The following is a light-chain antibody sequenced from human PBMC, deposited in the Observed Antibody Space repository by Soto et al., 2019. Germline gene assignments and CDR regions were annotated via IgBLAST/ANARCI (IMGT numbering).Light chain of an antibody. Sequence: DVVMTQSPLSLPVTLGQPASISCRSSQSLVYSDGNTYLNWFQQRPGQSPRRLIYKVSNRDSGVPDRFSGSGSGIDFTLKISRVEAEDVGGYYCMQGTHWPPVFTFGPGTKVDIK. CDR2: KVS. J-gene: IGKJ3*01. CDR3: MQGTHWPPVFT. V-gene: IGKV2-30*01. CDR1: QSLVYSDGNTY.